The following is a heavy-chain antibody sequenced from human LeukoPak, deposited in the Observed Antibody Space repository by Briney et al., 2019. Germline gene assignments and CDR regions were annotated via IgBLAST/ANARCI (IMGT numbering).Heavy chain of an antibody. D-gene: IGHD1-26*01. CDR1: GGSLSSYY. J-gene: IGHJ4*02. CDR3: ARDQEYSGSYYRYFDF. Sequence: SETLSLTCTVSGGSLSSYYWSWIRRPPGKGLEGIGYIYSRGLTRGSTNYNPSLKSRVAISVDTSKNQFSLKLNSVTAADTAVYYCARDQEYSGSYYRYFDFWGQGALVTVSS. CDR2: IYSRGLTRGST. V-gene: IGHV4-59*01.